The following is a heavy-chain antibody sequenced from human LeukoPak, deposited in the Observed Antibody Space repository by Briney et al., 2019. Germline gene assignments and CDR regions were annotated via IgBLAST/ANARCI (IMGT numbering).Heavy chain of an antibody. CDR3: AKASRDYYDSSGYYSAFDI. J-gene: IGHJ3*02. CDR2: ISRSGSTK. Sequence: GGSLRLSCAASGFTFSDYNMRWIRQAPGKGLEWVSSISRSGSTKYYADSVKGRFTISRDNAKNSLFLQMNSLRAEDTAVYYCAKASRDYYDSSGYYSAFDIWGQGTMVTVSS. V-gene: IGHV3-11*01. D-gene: IGHD3-22*01. CDR1: GFTFSDYN.